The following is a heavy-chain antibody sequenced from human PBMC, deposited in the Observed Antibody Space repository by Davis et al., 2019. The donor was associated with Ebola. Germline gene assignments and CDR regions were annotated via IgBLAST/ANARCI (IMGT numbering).Heavy chain of an antibody. CDR3: ARDQLGIGYYFDY. Sequence: PSETLSLTCTVSGGSISSHYWSWSRQPPGKGLEWIGYIYYSGSTNYNPSLKSRVTISVDTSKNQVSLKLSSVTAADTAVYYCARDQLGIGYYFDYWGQGTLVTVSS. V-gene: IGHV4-59*11. CDR1: GGSISSHY. CDR2: IYYSGST. J-gene: IGHJ4*02. D-gene: IGHD7-27*01.